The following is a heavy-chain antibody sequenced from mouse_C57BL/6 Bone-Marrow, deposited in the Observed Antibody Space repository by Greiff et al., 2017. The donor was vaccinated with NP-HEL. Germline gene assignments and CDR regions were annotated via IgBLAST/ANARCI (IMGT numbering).Heavy chain of an antibody. CDR3: ARDAVYDGYYGYFDV. V-gene: IGHV7-1*01. D-gene: IGHD2-3*01. CDR2: SRNKANDYTT. Sequence: EVNVVESGGGLVQSGRSLRLSCATSGFTFSDFYMEWVRQAPGKGLEWIAASRNKANDYTTEYSASVKGRFIVSRDTSQSILYLQMNDLRAEDTAIYYCARDAVYDGYYGYFDVWGTGTTVTVSS. CDR1: GFTFSDFY. J-gene: IGHJ1*03.